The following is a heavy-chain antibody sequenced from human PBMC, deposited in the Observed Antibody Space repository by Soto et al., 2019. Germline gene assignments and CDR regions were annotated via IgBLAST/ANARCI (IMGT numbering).Heavy chain of an antibody. Sequence: QVQLQESGPGLVKPSHTLSLTCTVSGGSISSGGYYWSWIRQHPGKGLEWIGYIYYSGSTYYNPSLKSRVAISVDTSKNQFSLKLSSVTAADTAVYYCARATMVRGAAYNWFDPWGQGTMVTVSS. CDR1: GGSISSGGYY. J-gene: IGHJ5*02. D-gene: IGHD3-10*01. V-gene: IGHV4-31*03. CDR3: ARATMVRGAAYNWFDP. CDR2: IYYSGST.